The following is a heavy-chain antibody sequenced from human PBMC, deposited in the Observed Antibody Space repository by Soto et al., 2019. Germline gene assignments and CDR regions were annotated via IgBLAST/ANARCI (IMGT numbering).Heavy chain of an antibody. V-gene: IGHV3-23*01. J-gene: IGHJ6*03. CDR2: ISGSGGST. D-gene: IGHD3-3*01. CDR3: AKASIFGVVIGYYYYMDV. Sequence: GGSLRLSCAASGFTFSSYAMSWVRQAPGKGLEWVSAISGSGGSTYYADSVKGRFTISRDNSKNTLYLQMNSLRAEDTAVYYCAKASIFGVVIGYYYYMDVWGKGTTVTVSS. CDR1: GFTFSSYA.